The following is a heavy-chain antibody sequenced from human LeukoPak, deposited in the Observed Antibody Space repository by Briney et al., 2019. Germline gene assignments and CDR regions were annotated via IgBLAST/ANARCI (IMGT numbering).Heavy chain of an antibody. D-gene: IGHD6-13*01. J-gene: IGHJ4*02. Sequence: GGSLRLSCAASGFTFNGCAVHWVRQAPGKGLEWVGRIGSKAFDYATVYAASVEGRFTISRDDSKHTAFLQMNSLKTEDTAVYYCTRHLDGIAAYDYWGQGRLVTVSS. CDR1: GFTFNGCA. V-gene: IGHV3-73*01. CDR2: IGSKAFDYAT. CDR3: TRHLDGIAAYDY.